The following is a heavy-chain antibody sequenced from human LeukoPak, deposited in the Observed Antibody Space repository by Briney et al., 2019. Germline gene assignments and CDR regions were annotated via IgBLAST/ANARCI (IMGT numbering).Heavy chain of an antibody. J-gene: IGHJ4*02. CDR2: ISGSTNYI. CDR1: GFTFSSYA. CDR3: ASGLWSGFGYYFDY. V-gene: IGHV3-21*01. Sequence: GGSLRLSCAASGFTFSSYAMSWVRQAPGKGLEWVSSISGSTNYIYYADSVRGRFTISRPNAKNSLYLQMDSLRAEDTAVYYCASGLWSGFGYYFDYWGQGTLVTVSS. D-gene: IGHD3-3*01.